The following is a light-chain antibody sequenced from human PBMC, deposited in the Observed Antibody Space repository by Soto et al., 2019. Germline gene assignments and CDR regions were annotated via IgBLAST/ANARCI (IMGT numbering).Light chain of an antibody. V-gene: IGLV2-14*01. CDR1: SSDVGGYNY. CDR3: SSYTSSSTLEV. CDR2: EVS. Sequence: QSALTQPASVSGSPGQSITISCTGTSSDVGGYNYVSWYQQHPGKAPKLMIYEVSNRPSGVSNRFSGSKSGNTASLTISGLQDEDEADYYCSSYTSSSTLEVFGTGIKLTVL. J-gene: IGLJ1*01.